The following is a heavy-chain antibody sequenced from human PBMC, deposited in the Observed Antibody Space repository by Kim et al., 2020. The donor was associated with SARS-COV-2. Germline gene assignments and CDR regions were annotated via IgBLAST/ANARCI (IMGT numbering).Heavy chain of an antibody. Sequence: NPSRKSRVPISVDTSKNQFSLMLSSVTAADTAVYYCACRAYDFWSAYIDYWGQGTLVTVSS. CDR3: ACRAYDFWSAYIDY. D-gene: IGHD3-3*01. J-gene: IGHJ4*02. V-gene: IGHV4-39*01.